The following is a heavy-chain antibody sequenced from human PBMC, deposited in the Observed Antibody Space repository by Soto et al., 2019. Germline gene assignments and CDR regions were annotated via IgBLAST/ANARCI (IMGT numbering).Heavy chain of an antibody. D-gene: IGHD6-19*01. CDR1: GFTFSNSW. CDR3: IRYAYISGWS. CDR2: IKSKTDGGTT. V-gene: IGHV3-15*07. Sequence: GGSLRLSCAASGFTFSNSWMSWVRQAPGKGLEWVGRIKSKTDGGTTDYAAPVNGRFTISRDDSKNTLYLQMNSLKTEDTAVYYCIRYAYISGWSWGQGALVTVSS. J-gene: IGHJ5*02.